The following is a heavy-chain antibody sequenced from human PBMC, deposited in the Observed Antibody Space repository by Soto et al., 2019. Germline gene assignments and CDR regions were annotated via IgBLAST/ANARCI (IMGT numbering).Heavy chain of an antibody. J-gene: IGHJ6*02. D-gene: IGHD3-3*01. CDR3: VIFGNFDFWSGYPDYYGMDV. CDR2: MKPYIGTA. CDR1: GYTSARYD. V-gene: IGHV1-8*01. Sequence: ASVKVSCKASGYTSARYDINWVRQATGHGLEWMGWMKPYIGTAGYAQNFQGRVTLTRDSSKNTFYMELSSLGSDDTAVYFCVIFGNFDFWSGYPDYYGMDVWGQGTMVTVSS.